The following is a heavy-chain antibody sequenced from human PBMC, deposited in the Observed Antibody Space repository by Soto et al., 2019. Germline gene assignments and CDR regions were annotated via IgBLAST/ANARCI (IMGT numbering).Heavy chain of an antibody. CDR2: IESKTDGGTT. CDR1: GFTFSNTC. Sequence: EVQLVESGGGLVEPGGSLRLSCTASGFTFSNTCMNWVRQAPGKGLEWIGRIESKTDGGTTDYAAPVKGRFTISRDDSKNTLYLQMNSLKTEDTAVYYCATDSYPSGQLFGYFDFWGQGTLAIVSS. V-gene: IGHV3-15*04. D-gene: IGHD3-10*01. CDR3: ATDSYPSGQLFGYFDF. J-gene: IGHJ4*02.